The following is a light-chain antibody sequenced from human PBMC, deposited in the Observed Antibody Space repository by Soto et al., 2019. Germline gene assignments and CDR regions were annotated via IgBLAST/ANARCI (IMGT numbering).Light chain of an antibody. Sequence: EIVLTQSPVTLSLSPGERATLSCRASQSIASYSLAWYQQKPGQAPSLLIYFASNRATGIPDRCSGSGSGTDFTLTISRLEPEDFAVYFCHQYSSSPQTFGQGTKVDIK. CDR3: HQYSSSPQT. V-gene: IGKV3-20*01. J-gene: IGKJ1*01. CDR1: QSIASYS. CDR2: FAS.